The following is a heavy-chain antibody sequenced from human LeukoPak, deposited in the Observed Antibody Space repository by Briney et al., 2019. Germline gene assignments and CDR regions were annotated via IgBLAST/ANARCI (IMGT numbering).Heavy chain of an antibody. Sequence: SETLSLTCTVSGGSISSYYWSWIRQPPGKGLEWIGYIYYSRSTNYNPSLKSRVTISVDTSKNQFSLKLSSVTAADTAVYYCARGDGYNNPFDYWGQGTLVTVSS. CDR1: GGSISSYY. CDR3: ARGDGYNNPFDY. CDR2: IYYSRST. J-gene: IGHJ4*02. D-gene: IGHD5-24*01. V-gene: IGHV4-59*01.